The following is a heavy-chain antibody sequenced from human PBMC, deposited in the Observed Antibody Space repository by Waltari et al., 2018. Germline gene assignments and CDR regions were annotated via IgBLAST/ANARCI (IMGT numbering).Heavy chain of an antibody. D-gene: IGHD3-10*01. CDR3: ATRTMVQGVRIFGMDV. J-gene: IGHJ6*02. Sequence: QVQLVQSGAEVKKPGSSVKVSCKASGGTFSSYAISWVRQAPGQGLEWMGRIIPIFGTANYAQKVQGRVTITADKSTSTAYMELSSLRSEDTAVYYCATRTMVQGVRIFGMDVWGQGTTVTVSS. CDR1: GGTFSSYA. V-gene: IGHV1-69*08. CDR2: IIPIFGTA.